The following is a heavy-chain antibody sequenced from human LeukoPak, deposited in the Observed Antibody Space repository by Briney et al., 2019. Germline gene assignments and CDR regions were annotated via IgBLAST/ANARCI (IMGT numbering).Heavy chain of an antibody. J-gene: IGHJ6*03. V-gene: IGHV4-30-2*01. CDR3: ARPLSTVAGGYYYYYYMDV. CDR2: IYHSGST. CDR1: GGSISSGGYY. D-gene: IGHD6-19*01. Sequence: SETLSLTCTVSGGSISSGGYYWSWIRQPPGKGLEWIGYIYHSGSTYYNPSLKSRVTISVDRSKNQFSLKLSSVTAADTAVYYCARPLSTVAGGYYYYYYMDVWGKGTTVTVSS.